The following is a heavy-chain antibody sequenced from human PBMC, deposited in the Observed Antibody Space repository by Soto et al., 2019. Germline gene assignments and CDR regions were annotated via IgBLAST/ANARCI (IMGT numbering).Heavy chain of an antibody. J-gene: IGHJ6*02. CDR3: AACRTSCSYYYYYGMDV. Sequence: ASVKVSCKASGGTFSSYAISWLRQAPGQGLEWMGGIIPIFGTANYAQKFQGRVTITADESTSTAYMELSSLRSEDTAVYYCAACRTSCSYYYYYGMDVWGQGTTVTVSS. CDR2: IIPIFGTA. D-gene: IGHD2-2*01. V-gene: IGHV1-69*13. CDR1: GGTFSSYA.